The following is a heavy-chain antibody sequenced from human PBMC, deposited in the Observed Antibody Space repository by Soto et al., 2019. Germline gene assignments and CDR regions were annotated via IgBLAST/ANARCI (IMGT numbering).Heavy chain of an antibody. CDR1: GFTFSNSA. CDR2: IIVGSGGT. D-gene: IGHD2-21*01. V-gene: IGHV1-58*01. J-gene: IGHJ3*02. CDR3: AAELYSGGTCCSFDI. Sequence: GASVKVSCKXSGFTFSNSAVQWVRQARGQHLEWIGWIIVGSGGTKSTQELQGRITITRDMSTSTAYMELSGLRSDDTAVYYCAAELYSGGTCCSFDIWGQGTMVTVSS.